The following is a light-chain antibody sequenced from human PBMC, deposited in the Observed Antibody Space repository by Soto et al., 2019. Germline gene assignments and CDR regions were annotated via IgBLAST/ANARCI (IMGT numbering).Light chain of an antibody. CDR2: EGS. J-gene: IGLJ2*01. Sequence: QSALTQSASVSGSPGQSITISCTGTSSDVGSYNLVSWYQQHPGKAPKLMIYEGSERPSGVSNRFSGSKSGNTASLTITGLQAEDEADYYCCSYAGSSTFDVVFGGGTKLTVL. CDR1: SSDVGSYNL. V-gene: IGLV2-23*03. CDR3: CSYAGSSTFDVV.